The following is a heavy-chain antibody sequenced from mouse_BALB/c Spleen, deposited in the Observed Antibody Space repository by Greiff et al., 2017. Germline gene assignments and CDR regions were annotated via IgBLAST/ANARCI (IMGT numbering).Heavy chain of an antibody. CDR3: ARNGAYYGNYGAMDY. CDR2: IWSGGST. J-gene: IGHJ4*01. CDR1: GFSLTSYG. V-gene: IGHV2-4-1*01. D-gene: IGHD2-10*01. Sequence: QVQLKESGPGLVQPSQSLSITCTVSGFSLTSYGVHWVRQSPGKGLEWLGVIWSGGSTDYNAAFISRLSISKDNSKSQVFFKMNSLQADDTAIYYCARNGAYYGNYGAMDYWGQGTSVTVSS.